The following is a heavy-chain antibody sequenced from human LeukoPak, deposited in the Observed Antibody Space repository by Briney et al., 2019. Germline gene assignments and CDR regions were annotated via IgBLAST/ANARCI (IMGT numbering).Heavy chain of an antibody. D-gene: IGHD6-13*01. CDR3: AKDSSSRADDY. Sequence: PRRSLTLSCAPSAFTFTSYAMSCVRQAPGELLEWVSSISGRGGRTYYADSVKGRLTISRDNSKNTLYLQMNSLRAEDTALYYCAKDSSSRADDYGGRGTLVTVSA. CDR2: ISGRGGRT. V-gene: IGHV3-23*01. CDR1: AFTFTSYA. J-gene: IGHJ4*02.